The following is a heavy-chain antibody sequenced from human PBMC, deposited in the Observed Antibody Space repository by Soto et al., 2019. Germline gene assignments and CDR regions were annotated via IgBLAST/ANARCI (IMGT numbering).Heavy chain of an antibody. J-gene: IGHJ4*02. D-gene: IGHD1-1*01. CDR2: INHSGST. Sequence: KPSETLSLTCAVYGGSFSGYYWSWIRQPPGKGLEWIGEINHSGSTNYNPSLKSRVTISVDTSKNQFSLKLSSVTAADTAVYYCARHIHNQGFEYYFDSWGQGTLVTVSS. CDR3: ARHIHNQGFEYYFDS. CDR1: GGSFSGYY. V-gene: IGHV4-34*01.